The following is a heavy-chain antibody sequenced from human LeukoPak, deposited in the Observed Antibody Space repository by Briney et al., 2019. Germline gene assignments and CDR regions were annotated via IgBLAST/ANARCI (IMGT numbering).Heavy chain of an antibody. D-gene: IGHD6-19*01. Sequence: SQTLSLTCTVSGGSISSGDYYWSWIRQPPGKGLEWIGYIYYSGSTNYNPSLNSRVIISVDTSKNQFSLKLSSVTAADTAVYYCARVSPGPTIAVAGTFDYWGQGTLVTVSS. J-gene: IGHJ4*02. V-gene: IGHV4-61*08. CDR2: IYYSGST. CDR3: ARVSPGPTIAVAGTFDY. CDR1: GGSISSGDYY.